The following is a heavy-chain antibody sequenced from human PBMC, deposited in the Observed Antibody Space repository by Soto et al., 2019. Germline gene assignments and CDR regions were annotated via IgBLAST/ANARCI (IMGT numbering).Heavy chain of an antibody. Sequence: VGSLRLSCAASGFTFSSYSMNWVRQAPGKGLEWVSYISSSSSTIYYADSVKGRFTISRDNAKNSLYLQMNSLRAEDTAVYYCARDDRYYDFWSGYLDVWGKGTTVRVSS. CDR2: ISSSSSTI. J-gene: IGHJ6*04. CDR1: GFTFSSYS. D-gene: IGHD3-3*01. V-gene: IGHV3-48*01. CDR3: ARDDRYYDFWSGYLDV.